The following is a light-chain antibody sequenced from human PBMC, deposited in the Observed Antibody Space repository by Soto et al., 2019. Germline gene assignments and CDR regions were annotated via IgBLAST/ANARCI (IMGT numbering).Light chain of an antibody. J-gene: IGKJ1*01. CDR2: GAS. CDR3: QQYESSWT. CDR1: QSISSTF. V-gene: IGKV3-20*01. Sequence: EIVLTQSPGTLSLSPGEGATLSCRAIQSISSTFLAWYQHKPGQAPRVLIYGASRRAAGIPDRFSGSGSGTDFTLTISRLEPEDFAVYYCQQYESSWTFGQGTKVEMK.